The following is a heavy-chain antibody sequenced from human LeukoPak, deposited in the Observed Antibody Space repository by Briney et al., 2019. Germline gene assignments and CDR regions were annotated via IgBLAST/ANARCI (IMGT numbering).Heavy chain of an antibody. CDR3: ARAGDGYNPFDY. CDR2: ISSSGSTI. J-gene: IGHJ4*02. CDR1: GFTFSSYE. D-gene: IGHD5-24*01. V-gene: IGHV3-48*03. Sequence: PGGSLRLSCAASGFTFSSYEMNWVRQAPGKGLEWVSYISSSGSTIYYADSVKGRFTISRDNAKNSLYLQMNSLRAEDTAVYYCARAGDGYNPFDYWGQGTLATVSS.